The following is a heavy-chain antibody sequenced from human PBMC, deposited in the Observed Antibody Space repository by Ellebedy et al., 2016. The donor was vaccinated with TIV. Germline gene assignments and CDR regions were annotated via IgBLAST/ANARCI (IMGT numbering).Heavy chain of an antibody. V-gene: IGHV4-4*02. CDR3: AKENYGMDV. CDR1: GGSISSSNW. CDR2: IYHSGST. Sequence: MPSETLSLTCAVSGGSISSSNWWRWVRPPPGKGLEWIGEIYHSGSTNYNPSRKSRLTISVEKSQNQFSLELNSVSAADTAVYYCAKENYGMDVWGQGTTVTVSS. J-gene: IGHJ6*02.